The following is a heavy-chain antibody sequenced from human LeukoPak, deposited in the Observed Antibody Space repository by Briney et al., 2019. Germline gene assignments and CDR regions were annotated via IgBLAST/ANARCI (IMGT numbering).Heavy chain of an antibody. V-gene: IGHV3-7*03. J-gene: IGHJ4*02. Sequence: GGSLRLSCAASGFTFSGYWMSWVRQAPGKGLEWVANIKRGGSEKSYVDAVRGRFTISRDNAKNSLYLHLNSLRPEDTAVYYCASEGSLYSFDHWGQGTLVTVSS. CDR2: IKRGGSEK. CDR3: ASEGSLYSFDH. CDR1: GFTFSGYW.